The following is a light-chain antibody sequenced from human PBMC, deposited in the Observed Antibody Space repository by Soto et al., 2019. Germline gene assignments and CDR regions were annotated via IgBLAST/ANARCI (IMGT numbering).Light chain of an antibody. CDR2: EVS. CDR3: SSYKSSSTLYV. Sequence: QSALTQPASVSGSPGQSITISCTGTSSDVGGYNYVSWYQQHPGKAPKLMIYEVSNRPAGVSNRFSGYKSGNTASLTISGLQAEDEADYYCSSYKSSSTLYVFGTGTKLTVL. CDR1: SSDVGGYNY. J-gene: IGLJ1*01. V-gene: IGLV2-14*01.